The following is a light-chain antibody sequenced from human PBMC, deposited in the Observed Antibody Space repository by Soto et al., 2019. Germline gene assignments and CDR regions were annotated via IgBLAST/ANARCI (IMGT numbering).Light chain of an antibody. J-gene: IGKJ1*01. Sequence: IQMTQSPSTLSASVGDRVTITCRASQFISSWLAWYQQKPGKVPKLLIFHASNLESGVPSRFSGSGSGTEFTLTISSLQPDDFATYYCQQYNSYPWTFGQGTKVEI. CDR3: QQYNSYPWT. V-gene: IGKV1-5*01. CDR2: HAS. CDR1: QFISSW.